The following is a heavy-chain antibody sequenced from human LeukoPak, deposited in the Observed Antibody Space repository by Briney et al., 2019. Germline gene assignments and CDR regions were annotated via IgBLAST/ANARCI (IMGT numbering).Heavy chain of an antibody. D-gene: IGHD5-18*01. CDR2: ISGSGGNT. CDR1: GFTFSSYA. J-gene: IGHJ4*02. CDR3: ARGLSDGYDY. V-gene: IGHV3-23*01. Sequence: GGSLRLSCAASGFTFSSYALTWVRQAPGKGLEWVSGISGSGGNTYYADSVKGRFTISRDNSKNTLYPQMNSLRAEDTAVYFCARGLSDGYDYWGQGTLVTVSS.